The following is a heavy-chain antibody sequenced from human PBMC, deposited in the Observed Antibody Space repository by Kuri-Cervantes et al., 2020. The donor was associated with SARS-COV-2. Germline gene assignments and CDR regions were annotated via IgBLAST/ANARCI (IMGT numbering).Heavy chain of an antibody. CDR1: GFTFSSYA. V-gene: IGHV3-23*01. CDR2: ISGGGGST. J-gene: IGHJ4*02. CDR3: AKGIRRFLESLDY. Sequence: GESLKISCAASGFTFSSYAMSWVRQAPGKGLEWVSAISGGGGSTYYADSVKGRFTISRDNSKNTLYLQMNSLRAEDTAVYYCAKGIRRFLESLDYWGQGTLVTVSS. D-gene: IGHD3-3*01.